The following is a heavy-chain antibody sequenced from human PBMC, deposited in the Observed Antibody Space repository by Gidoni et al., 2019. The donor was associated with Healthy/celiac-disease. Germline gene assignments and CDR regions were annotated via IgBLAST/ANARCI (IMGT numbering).Heavy chain of an antibody. CDR2: ISYDGSNK. J-gene: IGHJ4*02. Sequence: QVQLVDSGGGVVQPGRSLRLACAASGFTFISYGMHCVRPAPGKGLEWVAVISYDGSNKYYADSVKGRFTISRDNSKNTLYLQMNSLRAEDTAVYYCAKDDNYYDSSGQRGWSDYWGQGTLVTVSS. V-gene: IGHV3-30*18. CDR3: AKDDNYYDSSGQRGWSDY. D-gene: IGHD3-22*01. CDR1: GFTFISYG.